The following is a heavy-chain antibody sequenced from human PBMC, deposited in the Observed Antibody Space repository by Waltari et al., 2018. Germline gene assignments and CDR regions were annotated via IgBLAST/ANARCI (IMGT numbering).Heavy chain of an antibody. CDR2: ISGSGDST. D-gene: IGHD3-16*01. CDR1: GFTFSTYA. V-gene: IGHV3-23*01. CDR3: AKDKVGPTWYYYGMDV. Sequence: EVQLLVPGGGLVQPGGSMSVSWPALGFTFSTYAMTWVRPAPGKGLEWVSTISGSGDSTYYADSVKGRFSISRDNSKNTVYLQMNGLRAEDTGVYYCAKDKVGPTWYYYGMDVWGQGTTVTVSS. J-gene: IGHJ6*02.